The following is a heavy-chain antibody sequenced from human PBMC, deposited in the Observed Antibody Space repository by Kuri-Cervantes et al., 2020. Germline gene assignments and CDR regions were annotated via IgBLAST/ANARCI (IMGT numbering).Heavy chain of an antibody. CDR1: GFTFGDYG. D-gene: IGHD7-27*01. CDR3: TRDLGY. J-gene: IGHJ4*02. Sequence: GESLKISCTGSGFTFGDYGMSWVRQAPGKGLEWISYISGSSGTIYYADSVKGRFTISRDNAKNSLYLQMNSLRAEDTAVYYCTRDLGYWGQGTLVTVSS. CDR2: ISGSSGTI. V-gene: IGHV3-48*01.